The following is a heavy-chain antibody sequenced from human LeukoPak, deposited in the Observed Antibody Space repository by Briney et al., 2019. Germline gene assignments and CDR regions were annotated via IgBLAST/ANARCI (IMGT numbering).Heavy chain of an antibody. V-gene: IGHV3-23*01. Sequence: GGSLRLSCAASGFTFTTYVMTWVRQAPGKGPEWVSSINGSGGRTYYADSLKGRFTISRDNSRSTLYLQMNSLGAEDTAVYYCAIGPPYGGYSDWGQGTLVTVSS. D-gene: IGHD5-12*01. CDR1: GFTFTTYV. J-gene: IGHJ4*02. CDR2: INGSGGRT. CDR3: AIGPPYGGYSD.